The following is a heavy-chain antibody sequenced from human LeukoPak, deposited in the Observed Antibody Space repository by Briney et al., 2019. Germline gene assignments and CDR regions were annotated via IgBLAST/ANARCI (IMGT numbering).Heavy chain of an antibody. CDR2: ISYDGTNK. D-gene: IGHD3-16*01. V-gene: IGHV3-30*04. CDR1: GFTFNSYT. Sequence: GGSLRLSCAASGFTFNSYTMHWVRQAPGKGLEWVSVISYDGTNKYYGDSVKGRFTISRDNSKNTLYLQMNSLRAEDTAVYHCASGWDVWWAFDYWGQGTLVTVSS. CDR3: ASGWDVWWAFDY. J-gene: IGHJ4*02.